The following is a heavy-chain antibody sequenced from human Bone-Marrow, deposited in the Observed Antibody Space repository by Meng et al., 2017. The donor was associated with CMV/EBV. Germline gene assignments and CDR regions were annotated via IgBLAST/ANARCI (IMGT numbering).Heavy chain of an antibody. CDR3: AKDSSRSTWYGPDDYSGMDI. CDR2: IWYDGSNE. J-gene: IGHJ6*02. CDR1: GFTFPDYA. V-gene: IGHV3-33*06. Sequence: GESLKISCTTSGFTFPDYAMSWVRQAPGKGLEWVALIWYDGSNEKYAESVKGRFTISRDYSKSTLYLQMNCLRVEDTAMYYCAKDSSRSTWYGPDDYSGMDIWGPGTTVTVSS. D-gene: IGHD6-13*01.